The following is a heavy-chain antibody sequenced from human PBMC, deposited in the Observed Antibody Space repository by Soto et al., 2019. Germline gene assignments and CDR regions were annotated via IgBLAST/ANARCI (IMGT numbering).Heavy chain of an antibody. V-gene: IGHV1-69*02. J-gene: IGHJ5*02. CDR2: IIPILGIA. D-gene: IGHD3-10*01. CDR3: ARALWFGESWFDP. CDR1: GGTFSSYT. Sequence: QVQLVQSGAEVKKPGSSVKVSCKASGGTFSSYTISWVRQAPGQGLEWMGRIIPILGIANYAQKFQGRVTITADKSTSTAYMELSRLRSEDTAVYYCARALWFGESWFDPWGQGTLVTVSS.